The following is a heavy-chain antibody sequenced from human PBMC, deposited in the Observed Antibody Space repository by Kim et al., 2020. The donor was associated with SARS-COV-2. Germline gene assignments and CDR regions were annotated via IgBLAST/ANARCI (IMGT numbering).Heavy chain of an antibody. Sequence: SVKDRFTIPRGNSKTTLYLQMNSLRAEDTAVLYCARGGRIVWSDRGYFDYWGQGTLVTVSS. J-gene: IGHJ4*02. V-gene: IGHV3-30*07. CDR3: ARGGRIVWSDRGYFDY. D-gene: IGHD3-3*01.